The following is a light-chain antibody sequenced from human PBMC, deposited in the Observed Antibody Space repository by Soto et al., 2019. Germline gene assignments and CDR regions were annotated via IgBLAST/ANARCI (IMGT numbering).Light chain of an antibody. J-gene: IGKJ1*01. Sequence: DIQVTQSPSSLSSSVGDRVTITCLSSKSISNYLNWYLQKPGKAPKLLIYASSSLQSGVPSRFSGSGSGTDFTLSISSLQPEDFATYYCQQSYSTSWTFGQGTNV. CDR2: ASS. CDR3: QQSYSTSWT. CDR1: KSISNY. V-gene: IGKV1-39*01.